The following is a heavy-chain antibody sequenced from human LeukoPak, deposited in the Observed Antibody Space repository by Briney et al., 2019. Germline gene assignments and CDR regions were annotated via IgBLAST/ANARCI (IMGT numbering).Heavy chain of an antibody. J-gene: IGHJ6*03. Sequence: ASVKLSCKASGYTFTSYDINWVRQATGQGLEWMGWMNPNSGNTGYAQKFQGRVTITRNTSISTAYMELSSLRSEDTAVYYCARVQMATIFYYYYYMDVWGKGTTVTVSS. CDR3: ARVQMATIFYYYYYMDV. CDR2: MNPNSGNT. CDR1: GYTFTSYD. D-gene: IGHD5-24*01. V-gene: IGHV1-8*03.